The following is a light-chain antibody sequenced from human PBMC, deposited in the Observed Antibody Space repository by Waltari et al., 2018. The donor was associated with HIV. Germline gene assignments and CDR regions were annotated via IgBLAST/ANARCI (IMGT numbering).Light chain of an antibody. J-gene: IGKJ4*01. CDR2: SAS. Sequence: QFTQSPSFLSLSVGDQVPITFPASQGISRYLAWYQQKAGKAPKVLSYSASTLQSGVPSRFSGSGSGTEFTLTISSLQPEDFATYYCQQFNSYPLTFGGGTKVEIK. CDR1: QGISRY. V-gene: IGKV1-9*01. CDR3: QQFNSYPLT.